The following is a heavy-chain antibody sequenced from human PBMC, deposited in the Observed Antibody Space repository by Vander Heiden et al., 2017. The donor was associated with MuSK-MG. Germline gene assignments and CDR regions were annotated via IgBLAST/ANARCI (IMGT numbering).Heavy chain of an antibody. CDR3: ARDRYGGLDY. V-gene: IGHV4-31*02. J-gene: IGHJ4*02. CDR1: TCGGYY. CDR2: IYYSGST. Sequence: TCGGYYWSWIRQHPGKGLEWIGYIYYSGSTYYNPSLKSRVTISVDTSKNQFSLKLSSVTAADTAGYYCARDRYGGLDYWGQGTLVTVSS. D-gene: IGHD3-16*02.